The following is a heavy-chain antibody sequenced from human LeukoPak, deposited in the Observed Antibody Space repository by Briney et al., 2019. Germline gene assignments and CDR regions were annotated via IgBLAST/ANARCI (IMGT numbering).Heavy chain of an antibody. D-gene: IGHD1-26*01. CDR1: GFTFSTYG. J-gene: IGHJ4*02. V-gene: IGHV3-33*01. CDR3: ARDLSKGGYFDF. Sequence: GGSLRLSCAASGFTFSTYGMHWVRQAPGKGLEWVAYILFDGSNKNYVDSLKGRLTTSRDNSKNTLYLQIDSLRAEDSAVYYCARDLSKGGYFDFWGQGTLVTVSS. CDR2: ILFDGSNK.